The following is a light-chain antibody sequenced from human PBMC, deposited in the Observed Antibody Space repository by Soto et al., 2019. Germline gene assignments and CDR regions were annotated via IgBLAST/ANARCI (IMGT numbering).Light chain of an antibody. J-gene: IGLJ1*01. Sequence: ALTQPPSVSGSPGQAVTISFTGTSTDFVSYNRVSWYQQPPGTAPKLMIYEVSKRPSGVPDRFSGSKSGNTASLTISGLQAADEADYYCSLYTSENAYVFGTGTKV. V-gene: IGLV2-18*01. CDR1: STDFVSYNR. CDR2: EVS. CDR3: SLYTSENAYV.